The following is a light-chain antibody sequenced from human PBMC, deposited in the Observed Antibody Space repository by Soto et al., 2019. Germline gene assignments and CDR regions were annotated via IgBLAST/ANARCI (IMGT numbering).Light chain of an antibody. CDR3: QTWGTGIWV. Sequence: QLVLTQSPSASASLGASVKLTCTLSSGYSTYGIAWHQQQPEKGPRFLMKLNSDGSHNKGDGIPDRFSGSSSGAERYLTISSLQLEDEADYYYQTWGTGIWVFGGGTKVTVL. CDR2: LNSDGSH. CDR1: SGYSTYG. J-gene: IGLJ3*02. V-gene: IGLV4-69*01.